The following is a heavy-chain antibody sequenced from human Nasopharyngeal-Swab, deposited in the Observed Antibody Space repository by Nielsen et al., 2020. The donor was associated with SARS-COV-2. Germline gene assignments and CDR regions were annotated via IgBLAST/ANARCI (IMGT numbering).Heavy chain of an antibody. D-gene: IGHD2-15*01. V-gene: IGHV3-73*01. CDR1: GFTFSASA. Sequence: GESLKISCAASGFTFSASAIHWVRQASGKGLEWVGRIRSTGNNYATEYSASVKGRFIIFRDDPTNTAYLQMNSLKTEDTAMYYCTRCGGGCYSGRDYWGQGTLVTVSS. CDR2: IRSTGNNYAT. J-gene: IGHJ4*02. CDR3: TRCGGGCYSGRDY.